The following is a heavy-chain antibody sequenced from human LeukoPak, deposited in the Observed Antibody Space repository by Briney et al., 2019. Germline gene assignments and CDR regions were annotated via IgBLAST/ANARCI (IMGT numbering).Heavy chain of an antibody. J-gene: IGHJ4*02. CDR2: IYYSGNT. CDR3: ARHYPLVGATDY. Sequence: SETLSLTCTVSGVSISSSNSYWGWIRQPPGKGLEWIGSIYYSGNTYYNASLKSQVSISIDTSKNQFSLKLSSVTAADTAVYYCARHYPLVGATDYWGQGTLVTVSS. V-gene: IGHV4-39*01. CDR1: GVSISSSNSY. D-gene: IGHD1-26*01.